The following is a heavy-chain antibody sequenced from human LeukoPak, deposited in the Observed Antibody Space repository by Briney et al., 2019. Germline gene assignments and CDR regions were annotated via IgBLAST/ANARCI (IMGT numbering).Heavy chain of an antibody. Sequence: GGSLRLSCAASGFTFSNAWMSWVRQAPGKGLEWVAFIRHDGNDKFYADSVKGRFTISRDTSRNTLYLQMNSLRTDDTAVYYCAKDLMRDRWFGESWGQGTLVTVSS. CDR2: IRHDGNDK. J-gene: IGHJ5*02. CDR3: AKDLMRDRWFGES. V-gene: IGHV3-30*02. D-gene: IGHD3-10*01. CDR1: GFTFSNAW.